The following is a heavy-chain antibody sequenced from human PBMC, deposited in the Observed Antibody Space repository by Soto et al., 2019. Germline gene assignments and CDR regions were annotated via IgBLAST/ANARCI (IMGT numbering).Heavy chain of an antibody. CDR3: ARLEDCSCGICYSTWFDP. D-gene: IGHD2-15*01. V-gene: IGHV1-18*01. CDR1: GYTFTSYG. J-gene: IGHJ5*02. Sequence: VQLVQSGAEVKKPGASVKVSCKASGYTFTSYGISWVRQAPGQGLEWMGWISAYNGNTNYAQKLQGRVTLTTDTSTSTAYMELRSLRSDDTAVYSCARLEDCSCGICYSTWFDPWGQGTLVTVSS. CDR2: ISAYNGNT.